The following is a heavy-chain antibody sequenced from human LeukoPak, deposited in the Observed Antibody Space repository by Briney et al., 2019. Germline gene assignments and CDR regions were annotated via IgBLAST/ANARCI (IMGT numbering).Heavy chain of an antibody. V-gene: IGHV4-39*07. D-gene: IGHD4/OR15-4a*01. CDR1: GDSISSSSYY. CDR3: ARGRRIVVLPGRGFFDL. CDR2: IYYAGST. J-gene: IGHJ2*01. Sequence: SETLSLTCNVSGDSISSSSYYWSWIRVPPGRGLEWIGSIYYAGSTYYYPSFKSRVTLSVDTSSNRFSLSIKSVTAADTAMYYCARGRRIVVLPGRGFFDLWGRGTLVTVSS.